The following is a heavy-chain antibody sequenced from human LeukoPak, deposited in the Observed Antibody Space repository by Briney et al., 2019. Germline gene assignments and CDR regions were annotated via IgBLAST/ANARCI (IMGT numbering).Heavy chain of an antibody. CDR2: INSSGRTK. CDR1: GFIFSDYY. V-gene: IGHV3-11*04. D-gene: IGHD6-19*01. J-gene: IGHJ4*02. Sequence: GGSLRLSCTASGFIFSDYYMSWIRQAPGKGLEWVSYINSSGRTKYHADSVKGRFTISRDNSKNTLYLQMNSLRAEDTAVYYCARDASGIAVAGTLDYWGQGTLVTVSS. CDR3: ARDASGIAVAGTLDY.